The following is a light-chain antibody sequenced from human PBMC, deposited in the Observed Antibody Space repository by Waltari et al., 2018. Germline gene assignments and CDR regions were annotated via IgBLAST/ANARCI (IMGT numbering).Light chain of an antibody. CDR2: QNR. CDR3: QAWDSSTAV. V-gene: IGLV3-1*01. J-gene: IGLJ3*02. Sequence: SYELTQPPSLSVSRGQSATITCSGDRLDDKNVCWYQQKPGQSPVLVMYQNRKRPSGIHARFSGSNSGNTATLTISAAQGMDEADYYCQAWDSSTAVFGGGTKLTVL. CDR1: RLDDKN.